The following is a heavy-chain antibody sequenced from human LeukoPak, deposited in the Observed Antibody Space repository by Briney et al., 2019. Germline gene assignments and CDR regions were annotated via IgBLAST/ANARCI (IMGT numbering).Heavy chain of an antibody. J-gene: IGHJ4*02. CDR3: ARDVSFYYGSGSYRGGYFDY. D-gene: IGHD3-10*01. CDR2: FSYSGST. Sequence: SETLSLTCTVSGGSISSSNYYWGWIRQPPGKGLEWIGSFSYSGSTYSNPSLKSRVTISVDTSKNQFSLKLSSVTAADTAVYYCARDVSFYYGSGSYRGGYFDYWGQGTLVTVSS. CDR1: GGSISSSNYY. V-gene: IGHV4-39*07.